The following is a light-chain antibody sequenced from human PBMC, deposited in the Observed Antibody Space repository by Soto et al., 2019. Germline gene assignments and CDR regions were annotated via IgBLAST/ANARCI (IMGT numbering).Light chain of an antibody. CDR1: ESVSTY. CDR3: QQRSNLPLT. J-gene: IGKJ4*02. CDR2: DTS. Sequence: EVVLAQSPATLSLSPGERATLSCTASESVSTYLAWYQQKPGQSPRLLIYDTSRRATGIPARFSGSGSGTDITLTISILEPEDFVVYYCQQRSNLPLTFGGGTKVEIK. V-gene: IGKV3-11*01.